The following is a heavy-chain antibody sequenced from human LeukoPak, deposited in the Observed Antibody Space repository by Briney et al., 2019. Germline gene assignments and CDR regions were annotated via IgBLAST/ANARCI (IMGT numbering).Heavy chain of an antibody. CDR3: TTEYGSGIRYYFDY. CDR2: IFVGSGNT. CDR1: GFXFTSSA. D-gene: IGHD3-10*01. J-gene: IGHJ4*02. V-gene: IGHV1-58*02. Sequence: SVKVSCKASGFXFTSSAMQWVRQARGQRLEWIGWIFVGSGNTSYAQKFQERVTITRDMSTSTAYMELSSLRSEDTAVYYCTTEYGSGIRYYFDYWGQGTLVTVSS.